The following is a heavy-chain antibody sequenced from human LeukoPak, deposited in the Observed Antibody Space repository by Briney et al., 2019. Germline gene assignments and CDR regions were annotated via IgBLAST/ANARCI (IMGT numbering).Heavy chain of an antibody. D-gene: IGHD2-15*01. J-gene: IGHJ5*02. V-gene: IGHV4-34*01. Sequence: SETLSLTRAVYGRSFSGYYWTWIRQTPGKGLEWIGEINHSGITDYKPSLRSRVTISVDTSKNQFSLKLSSVTAADTAIYYCARAVIVVAAATQRNWFDPWGQGTLVTVSS. CDR1: GRSFSGYY. CDR2: INHSGIT. CDR3: ARAVIVVAAATQRNWFDP.